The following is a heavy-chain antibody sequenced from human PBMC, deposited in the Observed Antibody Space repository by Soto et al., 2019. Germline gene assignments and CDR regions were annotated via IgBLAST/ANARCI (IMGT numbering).Heavy chain of an antibody. CDR1: GGSISSYY. V-gene: IGHV4-59*08. J-gene: IGHJ2*01. CDR3: ASRGRAYCGRDRYPSYWYFDL. Sequence: QVQLQESGPGLVKPSETLSLTCTVSGGSISSYYWSWIRQPPGKGLEWIGYTYYSGSTNYNPSLKSRIAIIVDTPTNQISPKLRSVTAADTAVYYCASRGRAYCGRDRYPSYWYFDLWGRGTLVTVSS. D-gene: IGHD2-21*02. CDR2: TYYSGST.